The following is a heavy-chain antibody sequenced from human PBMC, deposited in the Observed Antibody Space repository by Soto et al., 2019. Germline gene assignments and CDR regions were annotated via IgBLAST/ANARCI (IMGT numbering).Heavy chain of an antibody. CDR1: GVSFSGYY. CDR2: INHSGST. CDR3: ARGRDILTGYYIRYYYYGMDV. D-gene: IGHD3-9*01. J-gene: IGHJ6*02. V-gene: IGHV4-34*01. Sequence: QVQLQQWGAGLLKPSETLSLTCAVYGVSFSGYYWSWIRQPPGKGLEWIGEINHSGSTNYNPSLKSRVTISVDTSKNQFSLKLSSVTAADTAVYYCARGRDILTGYYIRYYYYGMDVWGQGTTVTVSS.